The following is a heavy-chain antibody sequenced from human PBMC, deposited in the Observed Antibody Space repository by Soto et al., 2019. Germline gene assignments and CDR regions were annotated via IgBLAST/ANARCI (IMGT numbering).Heavy chain of an antibody. CDR2: IYHSGST. CDR3: ASVRGGYYYAMDV. J-gene: IGHJ6*02. CDR1: GGSISSSNW. Sequence: SETLSLTCAVSGGSISSSNWWSWVRQPPGKGLEWIGEIYHSGSTNYNPNLKNRITISVDKSKNQFTMKLRTMTAADTAVYYCASVRGGYYYAMDVWGQGTTVT. D-gene: IGHD3-10*02. V-gene: IGHV4-4*02.